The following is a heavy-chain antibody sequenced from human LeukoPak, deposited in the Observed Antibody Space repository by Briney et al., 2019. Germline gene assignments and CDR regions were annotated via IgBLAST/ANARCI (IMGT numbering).Heavy chain of an antibody. Sequence: ASVKVSCKVSGYTLTELSMHWVRQAPGKGLEWMGGFDPEDGETIYAQKFQGRVTMTEDTSTDTAYMELSGLRSEDTAVYYCVTGVVAATRFDYWGQGTLVTVSS. D-gene: IGHD2-15*01. V-gene: IGHV1-24*01. J-gene: IGHJ4*02. CDR2: FDPEDGET. CDR1: GYTLTELS. CDR3: VTGVVAATRFDY.